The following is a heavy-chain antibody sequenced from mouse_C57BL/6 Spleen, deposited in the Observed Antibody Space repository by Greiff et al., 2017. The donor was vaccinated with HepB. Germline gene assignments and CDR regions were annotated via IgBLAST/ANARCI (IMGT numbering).Heavy chain of an antibody. V-gene: IGHV5-9-1*02. D-gene: IGHD1-1*01. J-gene: IGHJ1*03. Sequence: EVKLMESGEGLVKPGGSLKLSCAASGFTFSSYAMSWVRQTPEKRLEWVAYISSGGDYIYYADTVKGRFTISRDNARNTLYLQMSSLKSEDTAMYYCTRDQGDYGSSYGYFDVWGTGTTVTVSS. CDR1: GFTFSSYA. CDR2: ISSGGDYI. CDR3: TRDQGDYGSSYGYFDV.